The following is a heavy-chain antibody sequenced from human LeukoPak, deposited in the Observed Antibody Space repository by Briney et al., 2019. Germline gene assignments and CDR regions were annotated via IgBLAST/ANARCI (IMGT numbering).Heavy chain of an antibody. CDR2: ISYDGSSK. CDR1: GFTSSSYA. Sequence: PGRSLRLSCAASGFTSSSYAMHWVRQAPGQGLEWVAVISYDGSSKYYADSVKGRFTISRDNSKNTLYLRMNSLRAEDTAVYYCAREAVTTVNWFDPWGQGTLVTVSS. CDR3: AREAVTTVNWFDP. D-gene: IGHD4-11*01. J-gene: IGHJ5*02. V-gene: IGHV3-30-3*01.